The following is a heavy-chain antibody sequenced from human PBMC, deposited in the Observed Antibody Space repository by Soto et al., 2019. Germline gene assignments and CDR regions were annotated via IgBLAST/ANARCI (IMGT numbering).Heavy chain of an antibody. CDR1: GFTFSSYW. J-gene: IGHJ4*02. CDR3: ARDPSSWLDS. D-gene: IGHD6-13*01. Sequence: EVQLVESGGDLVQPGGSLRLSCAVSGFTFSSYWMHWVRQAPGKGLVWVSRTNSDGSSTSYGDSVKGRFIISRDNAKNTLYLQMSSLRGEDTGVYYCARDPSSWLDSWGQGTLVTVSS. V-gene: IGHV3-74*01. CDR2: TNSDGSST.